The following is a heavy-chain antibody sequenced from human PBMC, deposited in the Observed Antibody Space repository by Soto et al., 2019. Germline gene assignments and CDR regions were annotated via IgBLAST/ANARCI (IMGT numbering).Heavy chain of an antibody. Sequence: GASVKVSCKASGYTFTGYYMHWVRQAPGQGLEWMGWINPNSGGTNYAQKFQGWVTMTRDTSISTAYMELSRLRADDTAVYYCARGLLYDFWSGYYPPTYYYYGMDVWGQGTTVSVSS. CDR3: ARGLLYDFWSGYYPPTYYYYGMDV. J-gene: IGHJ6*02. D-gene: IGHD3-3*01. CDR2: INPNSGGT. V-gene: IGHV1-2*04. CDR1: GYTFTGYY.